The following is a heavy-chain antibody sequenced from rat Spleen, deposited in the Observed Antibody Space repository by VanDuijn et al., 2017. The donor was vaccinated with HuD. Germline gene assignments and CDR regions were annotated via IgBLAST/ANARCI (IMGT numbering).Heavy chain of an antibody. V-gene: IGHV5-29*01. CDR3: TSGGVTTRLNWFAY. CDR2: IYLDGSTT. J-gene: IGHJ3*01. Sequence: EVQLVESGGGLVQPGRSLKLSCAASGFTYSNYGMAWVCQAPTKGLEWVASIYLDGSTTYYPDTVKGRFVISKDNAKNVGYLQMNNLRSEDTAMYYCTSGGVTTRLNWFAYWGQGTLVTVSS. CDR1: GFTYSNYG. D-gene: IGHD1-10*01.